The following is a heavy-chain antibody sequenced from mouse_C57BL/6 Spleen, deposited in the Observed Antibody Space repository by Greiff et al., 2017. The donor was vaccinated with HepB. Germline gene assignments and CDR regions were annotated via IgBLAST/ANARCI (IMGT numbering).Heavy chain of an antibody. J-gene: IGHJ4*01. V-gene: IGHV1-69*01. CDR2: IDPSDSYT. D-gene: IGHD1-2*01. CDR3: ARDGQDYYAMDY. Sequence: VKLQQPGAELVMPGASVKLSCKASGYTFTSYWMHWVKQRPGQGLEWIGEIDPSDSYTNYNQKFKGKSTLTVDKSSSTAYMQLSSLTSEDSAVYYCARDGQDYYAMDYWGQGTSVTVSS. CDR1: GYTFTSYW.